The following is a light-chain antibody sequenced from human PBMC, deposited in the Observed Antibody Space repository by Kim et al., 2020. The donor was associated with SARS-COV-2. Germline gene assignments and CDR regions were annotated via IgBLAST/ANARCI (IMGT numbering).Light chain of an antibody. V-gene: IGLV2-14*03. Sequence: QSALTQPASVSGSPGQSIAISCTGTSSDVGGYNFVSWYQQRPGKAPKLMIYDVSSRPSGVSTRFSGSKSGTTASLTISGLQDEDDADYSRSSYPSTTPVVFGGGTQLTVL. CDR1: SSDVGGYNF. CDR3: SSYPSTTPVV. CDR2: DVS. J-gene: IGLJ2*01.